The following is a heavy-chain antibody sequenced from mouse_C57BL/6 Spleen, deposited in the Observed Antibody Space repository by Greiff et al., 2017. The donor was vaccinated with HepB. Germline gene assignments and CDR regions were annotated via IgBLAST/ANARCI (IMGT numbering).Heavy chain of an antibody. Sequence: QVHVKQSGAELVRPGASVKLSCKASGYTFTDYYINWVKQRPGQGLEWIARIYPGSGNTYYNEKFKGKATLTAEKSSSTAYMQLSSLTSEDSAVYCCARKGYYYSPFAYWGQGTLVTVSA. J-gene: IGHJ3*01. CDR1: GYTFTDYY. CDR3: ARKGYYYSPFAY. V-gene: IGHV1-76*01. CDR2: IYPGSGNT. D-gene: IGHD2-12*01.